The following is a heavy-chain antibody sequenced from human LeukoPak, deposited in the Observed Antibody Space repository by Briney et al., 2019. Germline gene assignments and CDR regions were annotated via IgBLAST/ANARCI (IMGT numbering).Heavy chain of an antibody. Sequence: PSETLSLTCNVSADFFSSYYWSWLRQPAGKGPQWIGRISAYGGTNYSPSLTGRVTLSLDTSKQQLSLKISSMTAADTTVYYCARDLSSGWYYLDPWGQGALVTVSS. D-gene: IGHD6-19*01. CDR3: ARDLSSGWYYLDP. CDR2: ISAYGGT. V-gene: IGHV4-4*07. CDR1: ADFFSSYY. J-gene: IGHJ4*01.